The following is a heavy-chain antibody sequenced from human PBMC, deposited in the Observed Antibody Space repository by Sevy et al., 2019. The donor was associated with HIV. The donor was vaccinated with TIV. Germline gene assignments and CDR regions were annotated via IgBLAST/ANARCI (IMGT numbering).Heavy chain of an antibody. Sequence: ASVKVSCKASGYTFTSYGISWVRQAPGQGLEWMGWISAYNGNTNYAQKLQGRVTMTTDTSTSTAYMELRSLRSDDTAVYYCARDLVVVPAAIPGAYWGQRTLVTVSS. CDR2: ISAYNGNT. CDR1: GYTFTSYG. CDR3: ARDLVVVPAAIPGAY. D-gene: IGHD2-2*01. J-gene: IGHJ4*02. V-gene: IGHV1-18*01.